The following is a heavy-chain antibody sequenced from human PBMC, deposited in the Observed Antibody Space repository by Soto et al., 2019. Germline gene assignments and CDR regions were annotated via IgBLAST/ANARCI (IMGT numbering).Heavy chain of an antibody. D-gene: IGHD3-3*01. J-gene: IGHJ6*02. V-gene: IGHV1-69*06. CDR2: IIPIFGTA. CDR3: ARLVYEGDYYYGMDV. Sequence: SVKVSCKASGGAFSSYAIRWVRQSPEQGLEWMGGIIPIFGTANYAQKFQGRVTITADKSTSTAYMELSSLRSEDTAVYYCARLVYEGDYYYGMDVWGQGTTVTVSS. CDR1: GGAFSSYA.